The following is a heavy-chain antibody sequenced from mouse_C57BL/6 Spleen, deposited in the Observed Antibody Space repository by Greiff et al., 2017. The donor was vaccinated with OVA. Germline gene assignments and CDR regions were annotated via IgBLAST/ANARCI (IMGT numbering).Heavy chain of an antibody. CDR3: ARDGQLRSFAY. D-gene: IGHD3-2*02. CDR2: ISYDGSN. CDR1: GYSITSGYY. J-gene: IGHJ3*01. Sequence: ESGPGLVKPSQSLSLTCSVTGYSITSGYYWNWIRQFPGNKLEWMGYISYDGSNNYNPSLKNRISITRDTSKNQFFLKLNSVTTEDTATYYCARDGQLRSFAYWGQGTLVTVSA. V-gene: IGHV3-6*01.